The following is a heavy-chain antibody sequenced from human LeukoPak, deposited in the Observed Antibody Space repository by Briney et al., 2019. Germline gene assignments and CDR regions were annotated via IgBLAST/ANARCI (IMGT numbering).Heavy chain of an antibody. V-gene: IGHV1-69*13. CDR2: IIPIFGIA. CDR3: TRDRGAVAGRNYFDY. Sequence: ASVKVSCKASGGTFSSYAISWVRQAPGQGLEWMGGIIPIFGIANYAQKFQGRVTITADESTSTAYMELSSLRSEDTAVYYCTRDRGAVAGRNYFDYWGQGTLVTVSS. J-gene: IGHJ4*02. D-gene: IGHD6-19*01. CDR1: GGTFSSYA.